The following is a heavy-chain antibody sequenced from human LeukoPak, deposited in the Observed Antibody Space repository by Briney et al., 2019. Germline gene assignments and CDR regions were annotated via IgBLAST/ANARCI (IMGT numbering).Heavy chain of an antibody. V-gene: IGHV1-2*02. D-gene: IGHD6-13*01. J-gene: IGHJ4*02. Sequence: ASVKVSCKASGYSFTDYYMHWVRQAPGQGLEWMGWINPDSGGTNYAQKFQGRVTMTRDTSISTAYMELSSLRSDDTAVYYCARGTGYSSSWPPHWGQGTLVTVSS. CDR2: INPDSGGT. CDR3: ARGTGYSSSWPPH. CDR1: GYSFTDYY.